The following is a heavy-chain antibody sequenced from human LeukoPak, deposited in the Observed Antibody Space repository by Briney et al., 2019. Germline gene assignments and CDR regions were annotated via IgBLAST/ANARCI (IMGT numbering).Heavy chain of an antibody. V-gene: IGHV4-30-2*01. D-gene: IGHD6-6*01. CDR2: IYHSGST. Sequence: SQTLSLTCTVSGGSISSGGYYWSWIRQPPGKGLEWIGYIYHSGSTYYNPSLKSRVTISVDRSKNQFSLKLSSVTAADTAVYYCARAQGVSSRRANWFDPWGQRTLVTVSS. CDR1: GGSISSGGYY. J-gene: IGHJ5*02. CDR3: ARAQGVSSRRANWFDP.